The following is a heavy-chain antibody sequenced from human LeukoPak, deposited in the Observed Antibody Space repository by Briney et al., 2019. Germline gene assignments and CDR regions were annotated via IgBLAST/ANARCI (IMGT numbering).Heavy chain of an antibody. CDR3: AKEGRYSSSWQYYFDY. CDR1: GGTFSSYA. J-gene: IGHJ4*02. Sequence: ASVKVSCKASGGTFSSYAISWVRQAPGQGLEWMGGIIPIFGTANYAQKFQGRVTITADESTSTAYMELSSLRSEDTAVYYCAKEGRYSSSWQYYFDYWGQGTLVTVSS. CDR2: IIPIFGTA. V-gene: IGHV1-69*13. D-gene: IGHD6-13*01.